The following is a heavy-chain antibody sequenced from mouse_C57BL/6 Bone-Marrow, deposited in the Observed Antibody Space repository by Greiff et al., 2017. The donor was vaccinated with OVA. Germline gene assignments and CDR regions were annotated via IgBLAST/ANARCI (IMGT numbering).Heavy chain of an antibody. CDR1: GYTFTSYW. CDR3: ARGDSLYYFDY. D-gene: IGHD3-3*01. Sequence: VQLQQPGAELVKPGASVKLPCKASGYTFTSYWMHWVKQRPGQGLEWIGMIHPNSGSTNYNEKFKSKATLTVDKSSSTAYMQLSSLTSEDSAVYYCARGDSLYYFDYWGQGTTLTVSS. CDR2: IHPNSGST. V-gene: IGHV1-64*01. J-gene: IGHJ2*01.